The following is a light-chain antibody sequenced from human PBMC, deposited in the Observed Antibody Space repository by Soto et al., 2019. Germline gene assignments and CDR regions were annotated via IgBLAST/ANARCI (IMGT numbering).Light chain of an antibody. J-gene: IGKJ4*01. CDR3: QQRSNWPPLT. CDR2: AAS. Sequence: EIVLTQSPATLSLSPGERATLSCRASQSVGSSLAWYQQKLGQAPRLLIYAASDMATGIPGRFSGSGSGTDFTLIISSLEPEDFAVYYCQQRSNWPPLTFGGGTKVEIK. CDR1: QSVGSS. V-gene: IGKV3-11*01.